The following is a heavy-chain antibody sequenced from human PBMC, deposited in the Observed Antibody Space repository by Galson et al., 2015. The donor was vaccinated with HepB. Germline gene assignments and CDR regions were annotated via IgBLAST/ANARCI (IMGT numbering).Heavy chain of an antibody. V-gene: IGHV3-21*01. J-gene: IGHJ6*03. CDR1: GFTFNTYT. CDR3: ARVGGRYGIVAGDASLEQTDNHYYYYMDV. Sequence: SLRLSCAASGFTFNTYTMNWVRQAPGKGLDWVSSISSSGSYVYYADSVKGRFSISRDNAKNSLYLQMNSLRAEDTAVYYCARVGGRYGIVAGDASLEQTDNHYYYYMDVWGKGTTVTVSS. D-gene: IGHD6-13*01. CDR2: ISSSGSYV.